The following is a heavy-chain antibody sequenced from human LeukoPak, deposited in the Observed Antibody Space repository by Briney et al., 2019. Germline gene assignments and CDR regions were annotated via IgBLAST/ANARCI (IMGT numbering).Heavy chain of an antibody. CDR3: ARVLSGNYYDSSGYHYYFDY. J-gene: IGHJ4*02. D-gene: IGHD3-22*01. CDR2: IYYSGST. Sequence: SETLSLTCTVSGVSVSSGSYYWSWIRQPPGKGLEWIGYIYYSGSTNYNPSLKSRVTISVDTSKNQFSLKLSSVTPADTAVYYCARVLSGNYYDSSGYHYYFDYWGQGTLVTVSS. V-gene: IGHV4-61*01. CDR1: GVSVSSGSYY.